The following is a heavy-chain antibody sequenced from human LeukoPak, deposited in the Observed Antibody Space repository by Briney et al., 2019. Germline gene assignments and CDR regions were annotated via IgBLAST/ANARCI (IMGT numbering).Heavy chain of an antibody. CDR2: ISYDGSNQ. J-gene: IGHJ5*02. D-gene: IGHD6-19*01. CDR1: GFTFSSYA. CDR3: AKDESRSSGRASGFDP. V-gene: IGHV3-30-3*01. Sequence: GGSLRLSCAVSGFTFSSYAMHWVRQAPGKGLEWVAPISYDGSNQYYADSVTGRFTISRDNSKNTLYLRMDSLRPEDTAVYYCAKDESRSSGRASGFDPWGQGTLVTVSS.